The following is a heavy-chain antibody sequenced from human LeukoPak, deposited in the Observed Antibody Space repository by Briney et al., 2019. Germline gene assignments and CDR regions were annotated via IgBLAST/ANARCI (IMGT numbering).Heavy chain of an antibody. V-gene: IGHV3-74*01. CDR3: AREGLYGSGSYYGLDAFDI. Sequence: PGGSLRLSCAASGFTFSSYWMHWVRQAPGKGLVWVSRINSDGSSTSYADSVKGRFTISRDNAKNTLYLQMNSLRAEDTAVYYCAREGLYGSGSYYGLDAFDIWGQGTMVTVSS. CDR2: INSDGSST. D-gene: IGHD3-10*01. CDR1: GFTFSSYW. J-gene: IGHJ3*02.